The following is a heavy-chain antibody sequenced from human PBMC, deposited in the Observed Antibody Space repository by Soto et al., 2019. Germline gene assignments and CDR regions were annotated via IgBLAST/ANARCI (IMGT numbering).Heavy chain of an antibody. CDR1: GDSVSSNSAA. CDR2: TYYRSKWYN. J-gene: IGHJ6*02. CDR3: VRAVTVGVFPGYYDYYYGMVV. Sequence: PSQTLSLTFAISGDSVSSNSAAWNWIRQSPSRGLEWLGRTYYRSKWYNDYAVSVKSRITINPDTSKNQFSLQLNSVTPEDTAVYYCVRAVTVGVFPGYYDYYYGMVVSGQGATGTV. V-gene: IGHV6-1*01. D-gene: IGHD1-26*01.